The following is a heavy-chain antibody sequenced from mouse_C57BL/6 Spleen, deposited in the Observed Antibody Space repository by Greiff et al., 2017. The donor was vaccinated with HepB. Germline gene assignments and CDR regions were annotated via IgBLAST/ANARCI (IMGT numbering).Heavy chain of an antibody. CDR2: ISGGGGNT. V-gene: IGHV5-9*01. Sequence: EVMLVESGGGLVKPGGSLKLSCAASGFTFSSYTMSWVRQTPEKRLEWVATISGGGGNTYYPDSVKGRFTISRDNAKNTLYLQMSSLRSEDTALYYCARPSYGNYVGYFDVWGTGTTVTVSS. J-gene: IGHJ1*03. D-gene: IGHD2-1*01. CDR3: ARPSYGNYVGYFDV. CDR1: GFTFSSYT.